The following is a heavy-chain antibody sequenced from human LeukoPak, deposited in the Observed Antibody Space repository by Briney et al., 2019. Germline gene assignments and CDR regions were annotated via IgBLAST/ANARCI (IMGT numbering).Heavy chain of an antibody. D-gene: IGHD4-23*01. J-gene: IGHJ4*02. CDR1: GFTFTNYA. CDR2: IRGSGAGT. V-gene: IGHV3-23*01. CDR3: AKSMTTVVTHLNS. Sequence: PGGSLRLSCAASGFTFTNYAMAWVRQAPGKGLERVSAIRGSGAGTYYTDSVKGRFTISRDTSKDTLFLQMNSLRAEDTAIYYCAKSMTTVVTHLNSWGQGTLVTVSS.